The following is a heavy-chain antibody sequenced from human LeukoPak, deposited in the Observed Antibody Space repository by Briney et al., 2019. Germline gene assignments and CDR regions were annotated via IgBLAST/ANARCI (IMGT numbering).Heavy chain of an antibody. V-gene: IGHV4-59*08. J-gene: IGHJ4*02. CDR2: IYYSGST. Sequence: SETLSLTCTVSGGSISPYYWSWIRQPPGKGLEWFGYIYYSGSTYYNPSLKSRVTISVDTSKNQFSLKLSSVTAADTAVYYCARYYYDTSDYPHYFDYWGQGTLVTVSS. D-gene: IGHD3-22*01. CDR1: GGSISPYY. CDR3: ARYYYDTSDYPHYFDY.